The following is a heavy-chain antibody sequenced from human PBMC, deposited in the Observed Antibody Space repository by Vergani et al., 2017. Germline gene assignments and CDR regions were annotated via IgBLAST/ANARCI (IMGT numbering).Heavy chain of an antibody. Sequence: QVQLQESGPGLVNPSQTLSLPCPVSGGSISSCGSDWSWIRPHPGKGLEWIGYIYYSGSTYSNPSLQRRVTTSVDTSKNQFSLKRSSVTAAHTAVYYCARDPLTYFYGSRSYPNWGQGTLVTVSS. J-gene: IGHJ4*02. D-gene: IGHD3-10*01. CDR2: IYYSGST. CDR3: ARDPLTYFYGSRSYPN. CDR1: GGSISSCGSD. V-gene: IGHV4-31*03.